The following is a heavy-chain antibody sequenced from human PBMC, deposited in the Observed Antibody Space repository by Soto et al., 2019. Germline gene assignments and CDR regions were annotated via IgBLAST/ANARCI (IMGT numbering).Heavy chain of an antibody. J-gene: IGHJ5*02. Sequence: PSETLSLTCAVHGGSFSGYYWSWIRQPPGKGLEWIGEINHSGSTNYNPPLKSRVTISVDTSKNQFSLKLSSVTAADTAVYYCASRGPLIAVADTGNWFDPWGQGTLVTVSS. D-gene: IGHD6-19*01. V-gene: IGHV4-34*01. CDR2: INHSGST. CDR1: GGSFSGYY. CDR3: ASRGPLIAVADTGNWFDP.